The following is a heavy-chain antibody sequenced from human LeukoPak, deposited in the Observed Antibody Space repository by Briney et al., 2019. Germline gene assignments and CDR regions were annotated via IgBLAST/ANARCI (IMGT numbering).Heavy chain of an antibody. V-gene: IGHV3-23*01. D-gene: IGHD6-19*01. CDR3: AKGYSSGWYLGGDY. J-gene: IGHJ4*02. CDR1: EFTFSSYA. CDR2: ISGSGGST. Sequence: TGGSLRLSCAASEFTFSSYAMSWVRQAPGKGLEWVSAISGSGGSTYYADSVKGRFTISRDNSKNTLYLQMNSLRAEDTAVYYCAKGYSSGWYLGGDYWGQGTLVTVSS.